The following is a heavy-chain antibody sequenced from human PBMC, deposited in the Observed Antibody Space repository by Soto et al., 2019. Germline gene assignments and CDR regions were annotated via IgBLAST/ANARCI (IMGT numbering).Heavy chain of an antibody. D-gene: IGHD3-3*01. CDR3: AAAKYYDFWSELYGMDV. V-gene: IGHV1-58*01. J-gene: IGHJ6*02. Sequence: QMQLVQSGPEVKKPGTSVKVSCKASGFTFTSSAVQWVRQARGQRLEWIGWIVVGSGNTNYAQKSQEGGPSTRDMSTSTAYMELSSLRSEDTAVYYCAAAKYYDFWSELYGMDVWGQGTTVTVSS. CDR1: GFTFTSSA. CDR2: IVVGSGNT.